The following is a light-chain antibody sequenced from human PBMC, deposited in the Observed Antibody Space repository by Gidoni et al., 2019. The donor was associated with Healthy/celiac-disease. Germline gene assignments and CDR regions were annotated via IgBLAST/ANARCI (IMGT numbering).Light chain of an antibody. V-gene: IGKV3-11*01. CDR2: DAS. CDR3: QQRSNWRSIT. CDR1: QSVSSY. J-gene: IGKJ5*01. Sequence: EIVLTQSTATLALSPGERATLSCRASQSVSSYSAWSQQKPGQAPRLLIYDASNRATAIPARFSGSGSGTDFTLTISSLEPEDFAVYYCQQRSNWRSITFGQGTRLEIK.